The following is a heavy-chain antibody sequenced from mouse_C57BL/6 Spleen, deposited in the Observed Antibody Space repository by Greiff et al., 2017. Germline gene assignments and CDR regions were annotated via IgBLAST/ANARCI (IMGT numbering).Heavy chain of an antibody. Sequence: QVQLQQSGPELVKPGASVKISCKASGYAFSSSWMNWVKQRPGKGLEWIGRIYPGDGDTNYNGKFKGKATLTADKSSSTAYMQLSSLTSEDSAVYFCARPPFTTEGAMDYWGQGTSVPVSS. CDR3: ARPPFTTEGAMDY. D-gene: IGHD1-1*01. CDR1: GYAFSSSW. J-gene: IGHJ4*01. CDR2: IYPGDGDT. V-gene: IGHV1-82*01.